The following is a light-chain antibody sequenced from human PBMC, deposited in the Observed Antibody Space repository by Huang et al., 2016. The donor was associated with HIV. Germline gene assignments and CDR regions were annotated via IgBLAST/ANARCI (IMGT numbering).Light chain of an antibody. Sequence: DIQMTQSPSSLSASVGDRVTITCRASQKIRTYLNWYQQKPGKAPKLLIYAASSLQIGVPARFSVSVSGTDFTLTISSLQPEDFATYYCQQSYSDPYTFGQGTKLEIK. CDR3: QQSYSDPYT. CDR1: QKIRTY. V-gene: IGKV1-39*01. J-gene: IGKJ2*01. CDR2: AAS.